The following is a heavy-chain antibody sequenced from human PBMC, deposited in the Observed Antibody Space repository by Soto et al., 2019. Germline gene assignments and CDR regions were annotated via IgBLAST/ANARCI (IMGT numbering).Heavy chain of an antibody. J-gene: IGHJ4*02. CDR2: ISGSGGAT. Sequence: HPGGSLRLSCAASGFIFSNFAMSWVRQAPGKGLEWVSAISGSGGATWYADSVRGRLTISRDNSKNTLYLQVSSLRAEDTAVYYCARDRAFPRDTFDYWGRGTLVTVSS. V-gene: IGHV3-23*01. CDR3: ARDRAFPRDTFDY. CDR1: GFIFSNFA.